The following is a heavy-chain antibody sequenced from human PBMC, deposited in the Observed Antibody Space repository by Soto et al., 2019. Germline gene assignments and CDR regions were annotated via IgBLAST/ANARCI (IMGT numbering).Heavy chain of an antibody. D-gene: IGHD3-22*01. J-gene: IGHJ5*01. V-gene: IGHV3-23*01. CDR3: AKDSRLYDSTNWFDS. CDR1: GFTFSSYA. Sequence: VQLLESGGGLVQPGGSLRLSCAASGFTFSSYALTWVRQAPGQGLEWVSGISGTGVTTYYADSVKGRFTISRDNSKNTLYLHMNSLRGEDTAVCYCAKDSRLYDSTNWFDSWGQGTLVTVSS. CDR2: ISGTGVTT.